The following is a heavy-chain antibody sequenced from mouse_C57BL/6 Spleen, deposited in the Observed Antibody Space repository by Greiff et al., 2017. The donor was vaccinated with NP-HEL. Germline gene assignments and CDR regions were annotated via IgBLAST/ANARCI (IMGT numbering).Heavy chain of an antibody. CDR1: GFTFSSYA. Sequence: EVKLVESGGGLVKPGGSLKLSCAASGFTFSSYAMSWVRQTPEKRLEWVATISDGGSYTYYPDNVKGRFTISRDNAKHNLYLQMSHLKSEDTAMYYCARESSQYYFDYWGQGTTLTVSS. D-gene: IGHD1-1*01. CDR3: ARESSQYYFDY. V-gene: IGHV5-4*01. J-gene: IGHJ2*01. CDR2: ISDGGSYT.